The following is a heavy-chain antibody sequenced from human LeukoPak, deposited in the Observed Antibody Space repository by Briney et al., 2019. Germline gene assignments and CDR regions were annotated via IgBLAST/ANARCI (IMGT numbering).Heavy chain of an antibody. CDR2: IGSSGSII. Sequence: GGSLRPSCAASGFTCSSYDMTCVRQAPGKGLEWVSYIGSSGSIIYYADSVKGRFTISRDNAKNSLYLQMNSLRAEDTAVYYCARDVNGYFDYWGQGTLVTVSS. J-gene: IGHJ4*02. CDR3: ARDVNGYFDY. V-gene: IGHV3-48*03. CDR1: GFTCSSYD.